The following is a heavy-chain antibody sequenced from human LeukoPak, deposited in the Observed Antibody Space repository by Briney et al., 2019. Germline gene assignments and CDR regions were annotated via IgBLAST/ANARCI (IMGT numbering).Heavy chain of an antibody. CDR2: INHSGST. CDR3: ARVAYYDFWSGYYMVNWFDP. V-gene: IGHV4-34*01. J-gene: IGHJ5*02. CDR1: GGSFSGYY. D-gene: IGHD3-3*01. Sequence: SETLSLTCAVYGGSFSGYYWSWIRQPPGKGLEWIGEINHSGSTNYNPSLKSRVTISVHTSKNQFSLKLSSVTAADTAVYYCARVAYYDFWSGYYMVNWFDPWGQGTLVTVSS.